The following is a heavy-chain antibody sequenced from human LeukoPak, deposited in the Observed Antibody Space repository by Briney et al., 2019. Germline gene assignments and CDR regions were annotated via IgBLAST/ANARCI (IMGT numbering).Heavy chain of an antibody. CDR3: TTDDGDSSGYPQYYFDY. V-gene: IGHV3-23*01. D-gene: IGHD3-22*01. Sequence: HPGGSLRLSCAASGFTFSSYAMHWVRQAPGKGLEWVSAISGSGGSTYYADSVKGRFTISRDNSKNTLYLQMNSLRAEDTAVYYCTTDDGDSSGYPQYYFDYWGQGTLVTVSS. J-gene: IGHJ4*02. CDR1: GFTFSSYA. CDR2: ISGSGGST.